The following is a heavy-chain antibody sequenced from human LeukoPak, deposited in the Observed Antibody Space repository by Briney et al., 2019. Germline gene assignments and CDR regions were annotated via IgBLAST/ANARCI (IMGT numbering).Heavy chain of an antibody. D-gene: IGHD6-19*01. V-gene: IGHV3-66*01. Sequence: SGGSLRLSCAASESIVSSNYMSWVRQAPGKGLEWVSVIYSGGSTYYADSVKGRFTISRDNSKNTLYLQMNSLRAEDTAVYYCARTQWLVTFDYWGQGTLVTVSS. CDR2: IYSGGST. CDR3: ARTQWLVTFDY. J-gene: IGHJ4*02. CDR1: ESIVSSNY.